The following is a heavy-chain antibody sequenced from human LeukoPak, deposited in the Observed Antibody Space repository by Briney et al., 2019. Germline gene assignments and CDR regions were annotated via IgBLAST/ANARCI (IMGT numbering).Heavy chain of an antibody. V-gene: IGHV3-7*01. J-gene: IGHJ4*02. CDR1: GFTFSSYW. Sequence: PGGSLRLSCAASGFTFSSYWMSWVRQAPGKGLEGVANIKQDGSEKYYVDSVKGRFTISRDNAKNSLYLQMNSLRAEDTAVYYCAREDYDFWSGYHGDFDYWGQGTLVTVSS. CDR2: IKQDGSEK. CDR3: AREDYDFWSGYHGDFDY. D-gene: IGHD3-3*01.